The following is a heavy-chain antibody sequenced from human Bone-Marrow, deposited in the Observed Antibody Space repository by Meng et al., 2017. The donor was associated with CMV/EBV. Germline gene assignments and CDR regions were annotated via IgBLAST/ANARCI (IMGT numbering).Heavy chain of an antibody. J-gene: IGHJ5*02. V-gene: IGHV1-46*01. Sequence: ASVMVSCKASGYTFTSYYMHWVRQAPGQGLEWMGIINPSGGSTSYAQKFQGRVTMTRDTSTSTVYMELSSLRSEDTAVYYCAMARSITGTTDWFDPWGQGTLVTVSS. CDR3: AMARSITGTTDWFDP. D-gene: IGHD1-7*01. CDR1: GYTFTSYY. CDR2: INPSGGST.